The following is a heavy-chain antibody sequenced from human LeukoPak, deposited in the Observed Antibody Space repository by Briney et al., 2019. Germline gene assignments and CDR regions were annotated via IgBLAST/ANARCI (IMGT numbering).Heavy chain of an antibody. CDR2: INPNSGGT. V-gene: IGHV1-2*02. J-gene: IGHJ4*02. D-gene: IGHD3-22*01. CDR3: ARYYYDSSGNYFDY. Sequence: ASVKVSCKASGYTFTGYYIHWVRQAPGQGLEGMGWINPNSGGTKYAQKFQGRVTMTRDTSMSTAYMELSRLRSDDTAVYYCARYYYDSSGNYFDYWGQGTLVTVSS. CDR1: GYTFTGYY.